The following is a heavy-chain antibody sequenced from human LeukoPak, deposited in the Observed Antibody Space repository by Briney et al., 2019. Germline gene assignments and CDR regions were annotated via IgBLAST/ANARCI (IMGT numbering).Heavy chain of an antibody. CDR3: AQDSYSQVSYYYYYGMDV. CDR2: ISYDGSNE. CDR1: GFTLSTYA. J-gene: IGHJ6*02. D-gene: IGHD2-21*01. Sequence: GGSLRLSCAISGFTLSTYAMHWVRQAPGKGLERVAVISYDGSNEYYADSVKGRFTISRDNSKNTLYLQMNSLRAEDTAVYYCAQDSYSQVSYYYYYGMDVWGQGTTVTVSS. V-gene: IGHV3-30*18.